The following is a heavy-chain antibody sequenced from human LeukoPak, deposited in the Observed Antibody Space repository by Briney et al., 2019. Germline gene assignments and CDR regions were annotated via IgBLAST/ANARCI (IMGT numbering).Heavy chain of an antibody. CDR2: IYYSGTT. D-gene: IGHD1-26*01. CDR3: ASGRPLGFDY. CDR1: GDXISSYY. V-gene: IGHV4-59*01. Sequence: SETLSLTCTVSGDXISSYYWTWIRQPPGKGLEWIGYIYYSGTTNYNPSLKSRVTISVDTSKNQFSLKLSSVTAADTAVYYCASGRPLGFDYWGQGTLVTVSS. J-gene: IGHJ4*02.